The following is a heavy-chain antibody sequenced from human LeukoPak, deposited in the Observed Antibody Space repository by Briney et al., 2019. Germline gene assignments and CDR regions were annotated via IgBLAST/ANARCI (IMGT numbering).Heavy chain of an antibody. CDR3: ARAGGGTSSGSYFFVY. V-gene: IGHV3-74*01. CDR2: INSDGSST. Sequence: PGGSLRLSCAASGFTFSSYWMHWVRQAPGKGLVWVSRINSDGSSTSYADSVKGRFTISRDNAKNTLYLQMNSLRAEDTAVYYCARAGGGTSSGSYFFVYWGQGTLVTVSS. D-gene: IGHD3-10*01. CDR1: GFTFSSYW. J-gene: IGHJ4*02.